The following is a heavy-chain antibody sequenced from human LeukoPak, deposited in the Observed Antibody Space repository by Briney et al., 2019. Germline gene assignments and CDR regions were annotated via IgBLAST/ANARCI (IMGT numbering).Heavy chain of an antibody. Sequence: VASVKVSCKASGYTFTSYDINWVRQATGQGLEWMGWMNPNSGNTGYAQKFQGRVTMTRNTSISTAHMELSSLRSEDTAVYYCARAPLSGYDYGYYYYYMDVWGKGTTVTISS. D-gene: IGHD5-12*01. CDR2: MNPNSGNT. V-gene: IGHV1-8*01. J-gene: IGHJ6*03. CDR3: ARAPLSGYDYGYYYYYMDV. CDR1: GYTFTSYD.